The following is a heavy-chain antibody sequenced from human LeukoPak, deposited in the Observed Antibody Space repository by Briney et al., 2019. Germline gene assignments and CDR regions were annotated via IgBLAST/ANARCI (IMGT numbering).Heavy chain of an antibody. CDR3: ARDSWDIVVVPAARMYYYYGMDV. Sequence: PSETQSLTCTVSGGSISSYYWGWIRQAAGKGLEWIGRIYTSGSTNYNPSLKSRVTMSVDTSKNQFSLKLSSVTAADTAVYYCARDSWDIVVVPAARMYYYYGMDVWGQGTTVTVSS. CDR2: IYTSGST. D-gene: IGHD2-2*01. J-gene: IGHJ6*02. CDR1: GGSISSYY. V-gene: IGHV4-4*07.